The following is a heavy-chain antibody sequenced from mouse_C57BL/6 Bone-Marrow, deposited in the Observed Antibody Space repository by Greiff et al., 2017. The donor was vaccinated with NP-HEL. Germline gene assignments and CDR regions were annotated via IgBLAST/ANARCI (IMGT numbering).Heavy chain of an antibody. CDR1: GYTFTDYE. J-gene: IGHJ3*01. CDR3: TRSGYGNYLAWFAY. D-gene: IGHD2-10*02. V-gene: IGHV1-15*01. CDR2: IDPETGGT. Sequence: QVQLQQSGAELVRPGASVTLSCKASGYTFTDYEMHWVKQTPVHGLEWIGAIDPETGGTAYNQKFKGKAILTADKSSSTAYMELRSLTSEDSAVYYCTRSGYGNYLAWFAYRGQGTLVTVSA.